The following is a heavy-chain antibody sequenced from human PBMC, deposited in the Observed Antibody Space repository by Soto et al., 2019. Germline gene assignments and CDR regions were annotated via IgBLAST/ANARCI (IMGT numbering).Heavy chain of an antibody. Sequence: KTSETLSLTCAVYGGSFSGYYWSWIRQPPGKGLEWIGEINHSGSTNYNPSLKSRVTISVDTSKNQFSLKLSSVTAADTAVYYCARGRGYSYNYYYYGMDVWGQGTTVTVSS. CDR1: GGSFSGYY. D-gene: IGHD5-18*01. CDR2: INHSGST. V-gene: IGHV4-34*01. J-gene: IGHJ6*02. CDR3: ARGRGYSYNYYYYGMDV.